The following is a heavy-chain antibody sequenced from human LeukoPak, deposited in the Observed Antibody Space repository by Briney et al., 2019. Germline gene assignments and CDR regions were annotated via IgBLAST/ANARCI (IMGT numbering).Heavy chain of an antibody. V-gene: IGHV3-48*03. CDR3: ARVGYSYGTDY. D-gene: IGHD5-18*01. CDR2: ISNSDGST. Sequence: GGSLRLSCTTSGFTFRKHVMTWVRQAPGKGLEWVSGISNSDGSTYNADSVKGRFTISRDNAKNSLYLQMNSLRAEDTAVYYCARVGYSYGTDYWGQGTLVTVSS. J-gene: IGHJ4*02. CDR1: GFTFRKHV.